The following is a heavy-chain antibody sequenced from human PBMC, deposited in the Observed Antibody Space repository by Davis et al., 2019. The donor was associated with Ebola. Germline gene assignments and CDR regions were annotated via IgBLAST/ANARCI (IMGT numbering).Heavy chain of an antibody. V-gene: IGHV1-3*01. CDR2: INAGNGNT. J-gene: IGHJ4*02. CDR1: GYTFTSYA. D-gene: IGHD2-15*01. Sequence: ASVKVSCKASGYTFTSYAMHWVRQAPGQRLEWMGWINAGNGNTKYSQKFQGRVTITRDTSASTAYMELSSLRSEDTAVYYCARSLCSGGSCYRPRDYWGQGTLVTVSS. CDR3: ARSLCSGGSCYRPRDY.